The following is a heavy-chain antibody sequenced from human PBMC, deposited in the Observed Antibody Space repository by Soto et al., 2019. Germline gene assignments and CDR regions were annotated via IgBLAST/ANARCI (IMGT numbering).Heavy chain of an antibody. CDR2: IYHSGST. CDR3: AREEYSYGYDWFDP. CDR1: GYSISSGYY. V-gene: IGHV4-38-2*02. J-gene: IGHJ5*02. Sequence: SETLSLTCAVSGYSISSGYYWGWIRQPPGKGPEWIGSIYHSGSTYYNPSLKSRVTISVDTSKNQFSLKLSSVTAADTAVYYCAREEYSYGYDWFDPWGQGTRVTVS. D-gene: IGHD5-18*01.